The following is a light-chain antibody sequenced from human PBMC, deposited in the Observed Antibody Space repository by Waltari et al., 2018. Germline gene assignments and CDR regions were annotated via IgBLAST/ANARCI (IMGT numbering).Light chain of an antibody. CDR3: SSYTKSSTWV. V-gene: IGLV2-14*03. CDR2: DVT. Sequence: QSALTQPASVSGSPGQSITISCTGTSSDVGAYYYVSWYQQHPGKAPKLMIYDVTSRPSVLSDRFSGSNPGNTTSLTISGLQAEDEADYYCSSYTKSSTWVFGGGTRLTVL. CDR1: SSDVGAYYY. J-gene: IGLJ3*02.